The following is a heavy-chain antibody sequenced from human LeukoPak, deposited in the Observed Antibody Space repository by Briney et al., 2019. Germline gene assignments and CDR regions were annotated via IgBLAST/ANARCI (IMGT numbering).Heavy chain of an antibody. CDR1: GFTFSTNH. V-gene: IGHV3-53*01. CDR2: IYSDGNT. Sequence: GGSLRLSCAASGFTFSTNHMTWVRQAPGKGPEWVSAIYSDGNTYYADSVKGRFTISRDNSKNTLYLQMNSLRAEDTAVYYCVRDLTWGQGTLVTVSS. J-gene: IGHJ5*02. CDR3: VRDLT.